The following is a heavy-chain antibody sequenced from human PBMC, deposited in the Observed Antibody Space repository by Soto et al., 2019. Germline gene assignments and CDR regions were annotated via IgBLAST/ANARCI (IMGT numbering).Heavy chain of an antibody. CDR3: AKNPFPDYSPAEFDY. CDR2: ISGSGGCT. CDR1: GFTFSSYS. D-gene: IGHD2-15*01. Sequence: GGSLRHSCTASGFTFSSYSMSSHRQLQGKGLEWVSAISGSGGCTYYADSVKRRFTIYTDNSKNTLYLQMNSLRAEDTAVYYCAKNPFPDYSPAEFDYWGQGTLVTVSS. V-gene: IGHV3-23*01. J-gene: IGHJ4*02.